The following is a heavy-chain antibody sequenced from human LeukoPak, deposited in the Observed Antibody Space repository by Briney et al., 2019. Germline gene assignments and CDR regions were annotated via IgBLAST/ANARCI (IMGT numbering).Heavy chain of an antibody. J-gene: IGHJ4*02. CDR3: AKGGDYGDYRLDY. V-gene: IGHV3-30*18. D-gene: IGHD4-17*01. Sequence: GGSLRLSCAASGFTFDDYGMSWVRQAPGKGLEWVAVISYDGSNKYYADSVKGRFTISRDNSKNTLYLQMNSLRAEDTAVYYCAKGGDYGDYRLDYWGQGTLVTVSS. CDR2: ISYDGSNK. CDR1: GFTFDDYG.